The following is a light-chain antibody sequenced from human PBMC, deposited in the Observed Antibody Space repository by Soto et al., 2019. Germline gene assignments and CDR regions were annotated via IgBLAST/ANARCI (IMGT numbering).Light chain of an antibody. J-gene: IGLJ2*01. CDR3: SSYTSSRTMV. CDR2: EVS. CDR1: SSDVGGYNY. V-gene: IGLV2-14*01. Sequence: QSVLTQPASVSGSPGQSITISCTGTSSDVGGYNYVSWYQQHPGKAPKLMIYEVSNRPSGVSNRFSGSKSGNTASLTIYGLQAEDEADYYCSSYTSSRTMVFGGGTKLTVL.